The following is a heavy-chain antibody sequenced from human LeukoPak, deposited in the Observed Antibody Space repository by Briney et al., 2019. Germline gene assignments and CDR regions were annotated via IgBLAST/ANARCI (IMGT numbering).Heavy chain of an antibody. J-gene: IGHJ3*02. Sequence: SETLSLTCTVSGGSISSSSYYWGWIRQPPGTGLEWIGSIYYSGSTYYNPSLKSRVTISVDTSKNQFSLKLSSVTAADTAVYYCARMADIVVVVAATFFAFDIWGQGTMVTVSS. D-gene: IGHD2-15*01. V-gene: IGHV4-39*07. CDR2: IYYSGST. CDR3: ARMADIVVVVAATFFAFDI. CDR1: GGSISSSSYY.